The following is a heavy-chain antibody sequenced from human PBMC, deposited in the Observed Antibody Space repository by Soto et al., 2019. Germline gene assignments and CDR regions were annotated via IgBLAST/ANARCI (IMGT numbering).Heavy chain of an antibody. D-gene: IGHD3-3*01. CDR2: INPATGAA. J-gene: IGHJ3*02. V-gene: IGHV1-2*02. Sequence: QLHLVHSGAVVKKPGASVTVSCSASGYPVTAYYMHWVRQAPGRGLEWMGGINPATGAAKYTQTFPGRVTMTRGTSTSTVFMELTGLTADDTAVFYCAIGGGVGVAGSAAFDMWGQGTLVTVSS. CDR1: GYPVTAYY. CDR3: AIGGGVGVAGSAAFDM.